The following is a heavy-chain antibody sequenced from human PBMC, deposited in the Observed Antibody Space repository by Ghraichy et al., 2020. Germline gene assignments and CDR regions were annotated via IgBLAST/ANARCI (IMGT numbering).Heavy chain of an antibody. V-gene: IGHV1-46*03. CDR1: GYTFIRQY. CDR2: INPEDHST. CDR3: GRVIGKSARARWWVGYMDV. D-gene: IGHD2-8*02. J-gene: IGHJ6*03. Sequence: ASVKVSCKASGYTFIRQYIYWVRQAPGQGLEWMGVINPEDHSTYYAKMFQDRVTVTSDTSTSTVYLELRSLRSEDTAVYYCGRVIGKSARARWWVGYMDVWGEGSTVTVSS.